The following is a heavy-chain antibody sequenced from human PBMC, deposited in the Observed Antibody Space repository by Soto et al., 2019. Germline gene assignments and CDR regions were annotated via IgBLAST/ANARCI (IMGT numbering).Heavy chain of an antibody. D-gene: IGHD2-15*01. J-gene: IGHJ4*02. V-gene: IGHV3-15*07. Sequence: SVSNAWMNWVRQAPGKGLAWVGRIKSKTDGGTTDYAAPVKGRFTISRDDSKNTLYLQMNSLKTEDTAVYYCTTDLLLGYCSGGSCYSGDYWGQGTLVTVSS. CDR3: TTDLLLGYCSGGSCYSGDY. CDR1: SVSNAW. CDR2: IKSKTDGGTT.